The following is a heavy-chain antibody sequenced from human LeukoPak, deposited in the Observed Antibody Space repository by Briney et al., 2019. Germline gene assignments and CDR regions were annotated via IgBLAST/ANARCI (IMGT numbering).Heavy chain of an antibody. V-gene: IGHV4-39*01. CDR2: IFYSGST. CDR1: GGSISSSSFY. Sequence: SETLSLTCTVSGGSISSSSFYWGWIRQPPGKGLEWIGTIFYSGSTYYNPSLRSRVTMSVDTSKNQFSLRLSSVTAADTAVYYCARQGYISGQGFRDNWFDPWGQGSLVTVSS. CDR3: ARQGYISGQGFRDNWFDP. J-gene: IGHJ5*02. D-gene: IGHD6-19*01.